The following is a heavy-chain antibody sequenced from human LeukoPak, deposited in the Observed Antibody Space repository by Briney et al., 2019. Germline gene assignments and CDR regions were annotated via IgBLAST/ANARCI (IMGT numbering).Heavy chain of an antibody. CDR1: GGSISSGNYY. D-gene: IGHD5/OR15-5a*01. J-gene: IGHJ1*01. V-gene: IGHV4-61*02. CDR2: ILTSGSS. Sequence: SETLSLTCTVSGGSISSGNYYWSWIRQSAGKGLEWIGRILTSGSSNSNPSLTSRITMSVDTSQNQFSLKLFSVTAADTAVYYCARDNARGGSFSDYLRYFQVWGQGTLVTVSS. CDR3: ARDNARGGSFSDYLRYFQV.